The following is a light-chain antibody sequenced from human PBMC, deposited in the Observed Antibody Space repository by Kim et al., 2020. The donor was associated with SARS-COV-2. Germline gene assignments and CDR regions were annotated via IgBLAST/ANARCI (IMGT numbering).Light chain of an antibody. J-gene: IGLJ3*02. V-gene: IGLV6-57*01. Sequence: GKTVTISCTGSSGSIGSNDVQWYQQRPGRSPNTVIYENNLRPSGVPDRFSGSMYSSSNSAALTSSGLENEDEDDYDCQYYGGNKWVFGGGTQLTVL. CDR3: QYYGGNKWV. CDR1: SGSIGSND. CDR2: ENN.